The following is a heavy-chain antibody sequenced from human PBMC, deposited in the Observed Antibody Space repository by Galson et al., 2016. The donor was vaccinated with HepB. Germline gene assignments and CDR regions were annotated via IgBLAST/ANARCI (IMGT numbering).Heavy chain of an antibody. D-gene: IGHD3-16*01. CDR2: IYYSGST. V-gene: IGHV4-31*03. Sequence: TLSLTCTVSGGSISSGGYYWSWIRQHPGKGLEWIGYIYYSGSTYSNPSPKSRVSISVDTPKNQFALKLSSVTAADTAVYYWARRVGHGGYFDYWGQGILVTVSS. CDR3: ARRVGHGGYFDY. CDR1: GGSISSGGYY. J-gene: IGHJ4*02.